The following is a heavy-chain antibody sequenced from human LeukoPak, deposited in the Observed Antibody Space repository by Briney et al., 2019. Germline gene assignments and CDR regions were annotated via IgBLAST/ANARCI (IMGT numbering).Heavy chain of an antibody. CDR2: MYYNGRS. Sequence: SGTLSLTCNVSGGSITTYFWSWIRQPPGKGLEWVWHMYYNGRSNYNPPPESGGTTPAAKSNNQVSLRLTSVNAADTAVYSCARSAGHCSGASCPPLRVFDPWGQGILVTVSS. CDR1: GGSITTYF. J-gene: IGHJ5*02. D-gene: IGHD2-15*01. V-gene: IGHV4-59*01. CDR3: ARSAGHCSGASCPPLRVFDP.